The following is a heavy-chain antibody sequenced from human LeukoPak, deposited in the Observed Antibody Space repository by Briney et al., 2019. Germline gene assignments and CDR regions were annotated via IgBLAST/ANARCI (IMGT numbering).Heavy chain of an antibody. CDR3: ARLQWLVPFDY. Sequence: SETLSLTCTVSGGSISSSSYYWGWIRQPPGKGLEGIGSIYYSGSTYYNPSLKSRVTISVDTSKNQFSLKLSSVTAADTAVYYCARLQWLVPFDYWGQGTLVTVSS. J-gene: IGHJ4*02. CDR2: IYYSGST. CDR1: GGSISSSSYY. V-gene: IGHV4-39*01. D-gene: IGHD6-19*01.